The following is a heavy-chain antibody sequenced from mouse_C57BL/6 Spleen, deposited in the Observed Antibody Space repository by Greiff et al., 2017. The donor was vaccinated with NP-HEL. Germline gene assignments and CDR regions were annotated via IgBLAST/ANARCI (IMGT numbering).Heavy chain of an antibody. V-gene: IGHV1-20*01. CDR1: GYSFTGYF. CDR2: INPYNGDT. J-gene: IGHJ4*01. CDR3: ARGDYYGPMDY. Sequence: EVKLMESGPELVKPGDSVKISCKASGYSFTGYFMNWVMQSHGKSLEWIGSINPYNGDTFYNQKFKGTATLTVDKSSSTAHMELRSLTSEDSSVYYSARGDYYGPMDYWGQGTSVTVSS. D-gene: IGHD1-1*01.